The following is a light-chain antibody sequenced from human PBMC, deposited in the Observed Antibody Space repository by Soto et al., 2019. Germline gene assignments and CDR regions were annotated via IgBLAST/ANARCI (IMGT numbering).Light chain of an antibody. CDR2: RDD. CDR3: AARDHGLTAGL. CDR1: ISNIGSKY. Sequence: HSVLTQPPSASTTPGQRVTIFCSGGISNIGSKYVYWYQHLPGAAPKLLIYRDDQRPSGVPDRFSGSTSGTSASLAISGLGPENKAHYTCAARDHGLTAGLFGGGTQLT. V-gene: IGLV1-47*01. J-gene: IGLJ3*02.